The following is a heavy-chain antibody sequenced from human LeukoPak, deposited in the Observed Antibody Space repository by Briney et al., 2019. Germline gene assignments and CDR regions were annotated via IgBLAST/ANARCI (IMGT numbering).Heavy chain of an antibody. CDR3: AKSTYGSGSYYRDY. CDR2: ISGSGGST. D-gene: IGHD3-10*01. J-gene: IGHJ4*02. CDR1: GFTVSSNH. Sequence: GGSLRLSCAASGFTVSSNHMSWVRQAPGKGLEWVSAISGSGGSTYYADSVKGRFTISRDNSKNTLYLQMNSLRAEDTAVYYCAKSTYGSGSYYRDYWGQGTLVTVFS. V-gene: IGHV3-23*01.